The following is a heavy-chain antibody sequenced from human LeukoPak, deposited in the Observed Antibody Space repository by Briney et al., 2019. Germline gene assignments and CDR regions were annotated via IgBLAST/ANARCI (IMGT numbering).Heavy chain of an antibody. V-gene: IGHV4-4*07. Sequence: SETLSLTCTVSGGSISSYYWSWIRQPAGKGLEWIGHIYNSGSTNYNPSLKGRVTMSVATSKNQFSLHLSSVTAADTAVYYCARSAFLVTAPGLYYFDYWGQGTLVTVSS. CDR1: GGSISSYY. D-gene: IGHD6-13*01. J-gene: IGHJ4*02. CDR2: IYNSGST. CDR3: ARSAFLVTAPGLYYFDY.